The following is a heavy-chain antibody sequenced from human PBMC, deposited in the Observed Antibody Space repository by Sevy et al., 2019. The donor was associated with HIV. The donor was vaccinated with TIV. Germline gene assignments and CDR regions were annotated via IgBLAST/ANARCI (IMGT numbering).Heavy chain of an antibody. D-gene: IGHD4-4*01. J-gene: IGHJ4*02. CDR1: GYTFTTHG. CDR3: AVHMTTSFDH. CDR2: MSPYNGDT. Sequence: ASVKVSCKSSGYTFTTHGLSWVRQAPGQGLEWMGWMSPYNGDTNYAQKFQGRVTMAADTSTSTAYMELKSLRSGDTAVYYCAVHMTTSFDHWGQGTLVIVSS. V-gene: IGHV1-18*01.